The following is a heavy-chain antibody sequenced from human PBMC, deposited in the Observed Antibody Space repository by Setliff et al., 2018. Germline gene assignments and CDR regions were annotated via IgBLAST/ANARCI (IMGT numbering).Heavy chain of an antibody. CDR3: ARGQRPDYHDSSPYYYHINY. Sequence: SETLSLTCTVSGGSISSYYWTWIRQPAGKGLEWIGRIYISGGTSYNPSLKSRVTMSLDTSKNQFTPNLNSVTAADTAVYFCARGQRPDYHDSSPYYYHINYWGQGTLVTVSS. D-gene: IGHD3-22*01. J-gene: IGHJ4*02. CDR1: GGSISSYY. CDR2: IYISGGT. V-gene: IGHV4-4*07.